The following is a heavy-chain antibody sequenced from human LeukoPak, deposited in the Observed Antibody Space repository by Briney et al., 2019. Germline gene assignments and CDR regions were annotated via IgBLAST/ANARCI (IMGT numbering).Heavy chain of an antibody. CDR3: ASHSYGYNH. Sequence: PGGSLRLSCAASGIIITSYWMSWVRQTPGKGLEWVANIKQDGSEKNYVDSVKGRFTIFRDNARNSLYLQMNSLRAEDTAVYYCASHSYGYNHWGQGTLVIFSS. D-gene: IGHD3-16*01. CDR1: GIIITSYW. CDR2: IKQDGSEK. V-gene: IGHV3-7*01. J-gene: IGHJ5*02.